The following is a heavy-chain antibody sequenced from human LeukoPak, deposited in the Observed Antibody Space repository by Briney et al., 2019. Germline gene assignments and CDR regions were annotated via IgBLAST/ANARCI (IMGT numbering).Heavy chain of an antibody. CDR1: GGSFSGYY. V-gene: IGHV4-34*01. CDR2: INHSGST. Sequence: SETLPLTCAVYGGSFSGYYWSWIRQPPGKGLEWIGEINHSGSTNYNPSLESRVTISVDPSKNQFSLKLSSVTAADTAVYYCARGTMTTVTYYFDYWGQGPLVTVSS. J-gene: IGHJ4*02. CDR3: ARGTMTTVTYYFDY. D-gene: IGHD4-17*01.